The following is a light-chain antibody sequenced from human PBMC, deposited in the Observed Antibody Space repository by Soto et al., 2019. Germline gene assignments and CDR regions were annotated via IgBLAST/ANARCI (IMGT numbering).Light chain of an antibody. CDR1: QSVSSN. V-gene: IGKV3-15*01. CDR3: QQSYSTLYT. Sequence: EIVMTQSPATLSVSPGERATLSCRASQSVSSNLAWYQQKPGQAPRLLIYGASTRATGIPARLSGSGSGTEFTLTLSSLQSEDFATYYCQQSYSTLYTFGQGTKLEIK. J-gene: IGKJ2*01. CDR2: GAS.